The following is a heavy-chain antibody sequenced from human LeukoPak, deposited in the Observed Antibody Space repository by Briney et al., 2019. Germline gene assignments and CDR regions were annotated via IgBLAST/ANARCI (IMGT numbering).Heavy chain of an antibody. D-gene: IGHD6-13*01. V-gene: IGHV3-48*02. J-gene: IGHJ4*02. CDR3: ARLAGGPSSRLDY. Sequence: PGGSLRLSCAASGFTFSSYSMNWVRQAPGKGLEWVSYISSSTSIIYYADSVKGRFTISRDNAKNSLYLQMNSLRDEDTAVYYCARLAGGPSSRLDYWGQGTLVTVSS. CDR2: ISSSTSII. CDR1: GFTFSSYS.